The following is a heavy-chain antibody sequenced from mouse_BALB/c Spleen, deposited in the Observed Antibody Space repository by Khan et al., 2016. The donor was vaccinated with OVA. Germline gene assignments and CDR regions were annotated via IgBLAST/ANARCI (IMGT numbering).Heavy chain of an antibody. J-gene: IGHJ3*01. D-gene: IGHD2-1*01. CDR3: ARGYFGNYEFVY. V-gene: IGHV1S132*01. CDR2: IFPGTGTT. CDR1: GYSFSSYW. Sequence: QVQLKESGAELVKPGASVKLSCKTSGYSFSSYWIQWVKQRPGQGLGWIGQIFPGTGTTYYNENFTGKATLTVDTSSSTAYLQLSSLTSEDSDVYFCARGYFGNYEFVYWGRGTLVTVSP.